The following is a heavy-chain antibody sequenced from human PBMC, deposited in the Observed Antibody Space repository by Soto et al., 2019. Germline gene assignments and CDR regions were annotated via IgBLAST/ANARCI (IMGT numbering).Heavy chain of an antibody. CDR2: INHSGST. J-gene: IGHJ5*02. D-gene: IGHD2-15*01. Sequence: KPSETLSLTCAVYGGSFSGYYWSWIRQPPGKGLEWIGEINHSGSTNYNPSLKSRVTISVDTSKNQFSLKLSSVTAADTAVYYCARGRRWDPWGQGTLVTVSS. CDR1: GGSFSGYY. CDR3: ARGRRWDP. V-gene: IGHV4-34*01.